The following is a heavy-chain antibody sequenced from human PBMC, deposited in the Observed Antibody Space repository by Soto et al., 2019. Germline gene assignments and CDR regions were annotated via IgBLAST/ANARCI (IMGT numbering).Heavy chain of an antibody. CDR1: GFTFSSYG. Sequence: QVQLVESGGGVVQPGRSLRLSCAASGFTFSSYGMHWVRQAPGKGLEWVAVISYDGSNKYYADSVKGRFTISRDNSKNALYLQMNSLRAEDTGVYYCAKDQLRGVRGVITYYYGMDVWGQGNTVTVSS. CDR2: ISYDGSNK. J-gene: IGHJ6*02. D-gene: IGHD3-10*01. V-gene: IGHV3-30*18. CDR3: AKDQLRGVRGVITYYYGMDV.